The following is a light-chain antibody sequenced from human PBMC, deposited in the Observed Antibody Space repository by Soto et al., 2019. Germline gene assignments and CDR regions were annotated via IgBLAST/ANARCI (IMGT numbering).Light chain of an antibody. J-gene: IGKJ1*01. V-gene: IGKV3-15*01. CDR3: QKYNNWPRGT. CDR1: QSVSSN. Sequence: EIVMTQSPATLSVSPGERATLSCRASQSVSSNLAWYQHKPGQAPRLLIYGASNRATGIPARFSGSGSGTEFTLTISSLQSEDFAVYYCQKYNNWPRGTFGQGTKVDIK. CDR2: GAS.